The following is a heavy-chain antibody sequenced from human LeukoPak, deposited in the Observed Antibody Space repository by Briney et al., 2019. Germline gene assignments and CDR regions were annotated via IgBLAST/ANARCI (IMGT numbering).Heavy chain of an antibody. J-gene: IGHJ4*02. D-gene: IGHD5-18*01. CDR1: GFTFSAFW. V-gene: IGHV3-74*01. CDR3: TRGGSGYRYGYDY. Sequence: GGSLRLSCVASGFTFSAFWMHWVRHTPGKGLMWVSRINSDGSTTNYADSVKGRFTISRDDARNTLFLQMNTLRAEDTAVYYCTRGGSGYRYGYDYWGQGTLVTVSS. CDR2: INSDGSTT.